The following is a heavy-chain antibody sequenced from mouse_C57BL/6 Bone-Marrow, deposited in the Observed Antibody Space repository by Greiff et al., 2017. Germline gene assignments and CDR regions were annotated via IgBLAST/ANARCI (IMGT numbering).Heavy chain of an antibody. J-gene: IGHJ1*03. D-gene: IGHD2-12*01. V-gene: IGHV6-3*01. Sequence: EVKVEESGGGLVQPGGSMKLSCVASGFTFSNYWMNWVRQSPEKGLEWVAQIRLKSDNYATHYAESVKGRFTISRDDSKSSVYLQMNNLRAEDTGIYYCTGGYSDWYFDVWGTGTTVTVPS. CDR1: GFTFSNYW. CDR2: IRLKSDNYAT. CDR3: TGGYSDWYFDV.